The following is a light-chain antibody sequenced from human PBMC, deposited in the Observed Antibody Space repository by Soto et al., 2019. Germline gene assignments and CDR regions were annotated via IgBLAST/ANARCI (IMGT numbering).Light chain of an antibody. V-gene: IGLV7-46*01. CDR1: TGPVTTEHY. CDR2: DTS. CDR3: LLSYCGVGV. J-gene: IGLJ2*01. Sequence: QTVVTQESSLTVSPGETVTHTCDYSTGPVTTEHYPYGFQQKPGQAPRTLIFDTSNKHSWTPSRFSGSLLGGNAALTISGAKPVDEAEYYCLLSYCGVGVFGGGTKLTVL.